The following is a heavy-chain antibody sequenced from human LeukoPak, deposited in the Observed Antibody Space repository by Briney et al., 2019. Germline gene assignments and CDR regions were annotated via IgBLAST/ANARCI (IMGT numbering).Heavy chain of an antibody. CDR1: GYTFTSYG. Sequence: ASVNVSCKASGYTFTSYGISWVRQAPGQGLECMGWISAYNGNTNYAQKLQGRVTMTTDTSTSTAYMELRSLRSDDTAVYYCARDRPLLWFGELDLGRTYYYYGMDVWGKGTTVTVSS. D-gene: IGHD3-10*01. V-gene: IGHV1-18*04. CDR3: ARDRPLLWFGELDLGRTYYYYGMDV. CDR2: ISAYNGNT. J-gene: IGHJ6*04.